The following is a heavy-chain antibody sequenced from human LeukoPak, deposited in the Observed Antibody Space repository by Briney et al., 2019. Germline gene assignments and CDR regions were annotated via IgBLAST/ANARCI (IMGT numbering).Heavy chain of an antibody. Sequence: ASVKVSCKASGYTFTSYGISWVRQAPGQGLEWMGWISAYNGNTNYAQKLQGRVTMTTDTSTSTAYMELTSLRSDDTAVYYCARDLRFLEWLSYFDYWGQGTLVTVSS. D-gene: IGHD3-3*01. J-gene: IGHJ4*02. V-gene: IGHV1-18*01. CDR2: ISAYNGNT. CDR1: GYTFTSYG. CDR3: ARDLRFLEWLSYFDY.